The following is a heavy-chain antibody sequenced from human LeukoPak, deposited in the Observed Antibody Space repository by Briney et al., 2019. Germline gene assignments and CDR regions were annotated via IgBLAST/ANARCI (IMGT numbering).Heavy chain of an antibody. CDR3: ARLAGWYLDY. D-gene: IGHD2-15*01. V-gene: IGHV4-59*01. CDR1: GGSISSYY. J-gene: IGHJ4*02. Sequence: PSETLSLTCTVSGGSISSYYWSWIRQPPGKGLEWIGYIYYSGSTNYNPSLKSRVTISVDTSKNQFSLKLSSVTAAGTAVYYCARLAGWYLDYWGQGTLVTVSS. CDR2: IYYSGST.